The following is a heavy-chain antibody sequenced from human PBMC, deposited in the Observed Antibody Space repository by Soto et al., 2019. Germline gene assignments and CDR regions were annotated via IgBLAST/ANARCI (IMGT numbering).Heavy chain of an antibody. D-gene: IGHD2-21*02. CDR2: IIPIFGTA. Sequence: QVQLVQSGAEVKKPGSSVKVSCTASGGTFSSYAISWVRQAPGQGLEWMGGIIPIFGTANYAQKFQGRVTITADKSTSTAYMELSSLRSEDTAVYYCATSSPRLPHDAFDIWGQGTMVTVSS. CDR3: ATSSPRLPHDAFDI. V-gene: IGHV1-69*06. J-gene: IGHJ3*02. CDR1: GGTFSSYA.